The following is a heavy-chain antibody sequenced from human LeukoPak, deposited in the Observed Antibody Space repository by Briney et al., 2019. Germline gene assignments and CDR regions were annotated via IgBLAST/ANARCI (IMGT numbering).Heavy chain of an antibody. J-gene: IGHJ4*02. CDR1: GFTFSSYW. V-gene: IGHV3-7*01. CDR3: ASGYSSSWVDY. Sequence: GGSLRLSCAASGFTFSSYWMSWVRQAPGKGLEWVANIKQVGSEKYYVDSVKGRFTISRDNAKNSLYLQMNSLRAEDTAVYYCASGYSSSWVDYWGQGTLVTVSS. CDR2: IKQVGSEK. D-gene: IGHD6-13*01.